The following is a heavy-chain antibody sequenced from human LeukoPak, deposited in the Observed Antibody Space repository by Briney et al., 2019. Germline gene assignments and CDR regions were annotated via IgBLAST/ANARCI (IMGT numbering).Heavy chain of an antibody. CDR3: ARGGWTTRRNYYYYGMDV. CDR1: GYTFTSYD. J-gene: IGHJ6*02. Sequence: ASVKVSCKASGYTFTSYDINWVRQATGQGLEWMGWMNPNSGNTGYAQKFQGRVTMTRNTSISTAYMELSSLRSEDTAVYYCARGGWTTRRNYYYYGMDVWGQGTTVTVSS. CDR2: MNPNSGNT. D-gene: IGHD4-17*01. V-gene: IGHV1-8*01.